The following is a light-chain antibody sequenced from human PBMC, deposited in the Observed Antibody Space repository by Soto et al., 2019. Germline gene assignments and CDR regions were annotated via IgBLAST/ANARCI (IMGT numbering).Light chain of an antibody. CDR1: QFVSSTY. Sequence: EVVLTQSPGTLSLSPGARATLSCSASQFVSSTYLAWYQQRPGQAPRLLIYGASSRATGIPDRFSGGGSETDFTLTISILESDDSAVYYCQQYGMSPFTFCGGTTVAI. J-gene: IGKJ4*01. V-gene: IGKV3-20*01. CDR2: GAS. CDR3: QQYGMSPFT.